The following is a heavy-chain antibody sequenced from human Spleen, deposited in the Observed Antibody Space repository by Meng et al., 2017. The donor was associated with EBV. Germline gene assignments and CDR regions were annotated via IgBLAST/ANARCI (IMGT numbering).Heavy chain of an antibody. CDR1: GGSISSSPY. D-gene: IGHD6-19*01. V-gene: IGHV4-39*01. CDR3: ARQAWGGWETDF. CDR2: IYSTGST. J-gene: IGHJ4*02. Sequence: LQAAGPGLLHPSLTLSVHCTVYGGSISSSPYWGWIRQPPGKGLEWIGTIYSTGSTYYNSSLKSRVTISVDTSKSQFSLKLSSVAAADTAVYYCARQAWGGWETDFWGQGTLVTVSS.